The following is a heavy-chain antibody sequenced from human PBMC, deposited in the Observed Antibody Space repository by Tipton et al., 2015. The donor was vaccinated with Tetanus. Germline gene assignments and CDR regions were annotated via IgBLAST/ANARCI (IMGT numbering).Heavy chain of an antibody. Sequence: TLSLTCTVSGGSISSYYWSWIRQPAGKGLEWIGRIYTSGSTNYNPSLKSRVTMSVDTSKNQFSLKLSSVTAADTAVYYCATQGNTWIQTLRGFDIWGQGTMVTASS. CDR1: GGSISSYY. D-gene: IGHD5-18*01. V-gene: IGHV4-4*07. CDR2: IYTSGST. J-gene: IGHJ3*02. CDR3: ATQGNTWIQTLRGFDI.